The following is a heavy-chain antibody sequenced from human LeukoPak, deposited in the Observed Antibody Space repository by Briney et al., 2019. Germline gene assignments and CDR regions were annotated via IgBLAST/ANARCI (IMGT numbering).Heavy chain of an antibody. CDR3: ARDRSIVGAISRGTKDY. V-gene: IGHV3-30-3*01. J-gene: IGHJ4*02. CDR2: ISYDGSNK. CDR1: GFTFSSYA. Sequence: GGSLRLSCAASGFTFSSYAMHWVREAPGKGLEWVAVISYDGSNKYYADSVKGRFTISRDNSKNTLYLQMNSLRAEDTAVYYCARDRSIVGAISRGTKDYWGQGTLVTVSS. D-gene: IGHD1-26*01.